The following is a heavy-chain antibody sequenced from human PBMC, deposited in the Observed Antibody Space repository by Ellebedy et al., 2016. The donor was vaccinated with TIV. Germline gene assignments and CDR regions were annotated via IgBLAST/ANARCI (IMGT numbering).Heavy chain of an antibody. Sequence: PGGSLRLSCAASGFTFSSYAMHWVRQAPGKGLEWVAVISYDGSNKYYADSVKGRFTISRDNSKNTLYLQMNSLRAEDTAVYYCAREVSIRAAFDIWGQGTMVTVSS. CDR3: AREVSIRAAFDI. D-gene: IGHD5/OR15-5a*01. V-gene: IGHV3-30-3*01. J-gene: IGHJ3*02. CDR2: ISYDGSNK. CDR1: GFTFSSYA.